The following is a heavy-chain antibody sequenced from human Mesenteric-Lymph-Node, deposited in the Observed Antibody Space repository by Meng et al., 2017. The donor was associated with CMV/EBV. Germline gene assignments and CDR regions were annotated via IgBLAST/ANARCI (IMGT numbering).Heavy chain of an antibody. Sequence: LSLPCAVYGGSFIGYYWSWIRQPPGKGLEWIGEINHSGSTNYNPSLKSRVTISVDTSKNQFSLKLSSVTAADTAVYYCARGSAAAPIDWGQGTLVTVSS. CDR3: ARGSAAAPID. CDR2: INHSGST. V-gene: IGHV4-34*01. CDR1: GGSFIGYY. J-gene: IGHJ4*02. D-gene: IGHD6-13*01.